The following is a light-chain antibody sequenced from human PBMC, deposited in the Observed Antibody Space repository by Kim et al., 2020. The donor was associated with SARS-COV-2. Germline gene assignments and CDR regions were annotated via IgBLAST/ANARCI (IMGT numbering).Light chain of an antibody. CDR3: GTWDSSLNIVL. J-gene: IGLJ2*01. CDR2: DNK. V-gene: IGLV1-51*01. Sequence: QSVLTQPPSVSAAPGQKVTISCSGSSSNIGKNYISWYQQVPGTAPKLLIYDNKKRPSGIPDRFSGSKSGTSATLAITGLQTGDEADYYCGTWDSSLNIVLFGGGTQLTVL. CDR1: SSNIGKNY.